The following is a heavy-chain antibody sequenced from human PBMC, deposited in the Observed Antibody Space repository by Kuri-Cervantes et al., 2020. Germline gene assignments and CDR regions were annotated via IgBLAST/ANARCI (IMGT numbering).Heavy chain of an antibody. Sequence: GESLKISCAASGFTFSSYWMSWVRQAPGKGLEWVANIKQDGSEKYYVDSVKGRFTISRDNAKNTLYLQMNSLRADDTAVYYCAKLRGGGTVVTPFDYWGQGTLVTVSS. J-gene: IGHJ4*02. V-gene: IGHV3-7*03. CDR1: GFTFSSYW. CDR3: AKLRGGGTVVTPFDY. CDR2: IKQDGSEK. D-gene: IGHD4-23*01.